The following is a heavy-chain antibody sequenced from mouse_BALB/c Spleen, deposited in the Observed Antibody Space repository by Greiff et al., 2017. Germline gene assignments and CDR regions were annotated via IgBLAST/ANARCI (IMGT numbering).Heavy chain of an antibody. D-gene: IGHD2-4*01. V-gene: IGHV3-2*02. J-gene: IGHJ4*01. Sequence: DVKLQESGPGLVKPSQSLSLTCTVTGYSITSDYAWNWIRQFPGNKLEWVGYISYSGSTSYNPSLKSRISITRDTSKNQFFLQLNSVTTEDTATYYGAREDYYDYDEDAMDYWGQGTSVTVSS. CDR1: GYSITSDYA. CDR3: AREDYYDYDEDAMDY. CDR2: ISYSGST.